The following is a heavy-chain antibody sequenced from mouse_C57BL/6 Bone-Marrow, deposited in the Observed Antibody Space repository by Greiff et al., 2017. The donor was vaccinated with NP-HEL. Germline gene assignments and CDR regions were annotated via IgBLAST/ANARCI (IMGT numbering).Heavy chain of an antibody. Sequence: QVQLQQPGAELVKPGASVQLSCKASGYTFTSYWMHWVKQRPGQGLEWLGMIHPNSGSTNYNEKFKSKATLTVDKSSSTAYMQLSSLTSEDSAVYYCAREGIYYDYDDLRFAYWGQGTLVTVSA. CDR3: AREGIYYDYDDLRFAY. J-gene: IGHJ3*01. D-gene: IGHD2-4*01. CDR1: GYTFTSYW. V-gene: IGHV1-64*01. CDR2: IHPNSGST.